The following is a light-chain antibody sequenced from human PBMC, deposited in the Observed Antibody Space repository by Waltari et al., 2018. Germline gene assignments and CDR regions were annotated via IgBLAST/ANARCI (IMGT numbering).Light chain of an antibody. V-gene: IGLV2-8*01. CDR1: SSDIGASKY. CDR3: SSYAGSNKLI. Sequence: QSALTQPPSASGSPGQTVIISCPGPSSDIGASKYVSWYQQIPGRAPALIIYEVDRRPPGVPDRFSGSKSGNTASLTVSGLQTEDEGDYYCSSYAGSNKLIFGGVTKLTVL. J-gene: IGLJ2*01. CDR2: EVD.